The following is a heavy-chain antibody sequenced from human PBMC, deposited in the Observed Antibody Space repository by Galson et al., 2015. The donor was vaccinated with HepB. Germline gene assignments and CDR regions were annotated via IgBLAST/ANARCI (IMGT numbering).Heavy chain of an antibody. CDR1: GFTFSSYA. Sequence: SLRLSCAASGFTFSSYAMHWVRQAPGKGLEWVAVISYDGSNKYYADSVKGRFTISRDNSKNTLYLQMNSLRAEDTAVYYCARGQYYDMADWGQGTLVTVSS. CDR3: ARGQYYDMAD. CDR2: ISYDGSNK. D-gene: IGHD3-22*01. V-gene: IGHV3-30*04. J-gene: IGHJ4*02.